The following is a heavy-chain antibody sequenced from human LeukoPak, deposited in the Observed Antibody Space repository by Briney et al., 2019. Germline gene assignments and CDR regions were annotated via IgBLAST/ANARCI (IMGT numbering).Heavy chain of an antibody. V-gene: IGHV3-7*01. CDR1: GFPFSSYW. CDR2: IRRDGSDK. J-gene: IGHJ4*02. CDR3: ARDSGYGYGPFDS. D-gene: IGHD5-18*01. Sequence: PGGSLRLSCAASGFPFSSYWLSWVRQAPGKGLEWVASIRRDGSDKSYVDSVKGRFTVSRDNGGNSLYLQMTCLRVDDTGVYFCARDSGYGYGPFDSWGQGTLVTVSS.